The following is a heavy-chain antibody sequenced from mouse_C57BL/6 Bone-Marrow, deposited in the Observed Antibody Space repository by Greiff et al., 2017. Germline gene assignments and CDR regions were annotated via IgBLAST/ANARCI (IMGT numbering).Heavy chain of an antibody. D-gene: IGHD1-1*02. V-gene: IGHV1-64*01. J-gene: IGHJ3*01. CDR1: GYTFTSYW. CDR2: IHPNSGST. CDR3: ARHGGAWFAY. Sequence: QVQLQPPGAELVKPGASVKLSCKASGYTFTSYWMHWVKQRPGQGLEWIGMIHPNSGSTNYNEKFKSKATLTVDKSSSTAYMQLSSLTSEDSAVYYCARHGGAWFAYWGQGTLVTVSA.